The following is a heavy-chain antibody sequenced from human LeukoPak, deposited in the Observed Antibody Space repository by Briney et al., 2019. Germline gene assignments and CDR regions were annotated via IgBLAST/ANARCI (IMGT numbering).Heavy chain of an antibody. CDR1: GYTFTNYG. D-gene: IGHD2-15*01. Sequence: AASVKVSCKASGYTFTNYGITWVRQAPGQGLEWMGWISAYNGNTDYAQKFQGRVTMTTDTSTSTAYMELRSLRSDDTAVYYCARVYCSGGSCYSLDYWGQGTLVTVSS. CDR3: ARVYCSGGSCYSLDY. CDR2: ISAYNGNT. V-gene: IGHV1-18*01. J-gene: IGHJ4*02.